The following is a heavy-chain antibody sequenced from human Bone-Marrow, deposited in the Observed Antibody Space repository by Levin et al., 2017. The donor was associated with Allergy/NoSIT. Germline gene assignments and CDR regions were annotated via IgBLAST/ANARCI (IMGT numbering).Heavy chain of an antibody. V-gene: IGHV3-48*03. J-gene: IGHJ4*02. Sequence: PGGSLRLSCATSGFDFSYYEMNWVRQAPGKGLEWVSYISGSGATTYYADSVKGRFTMSRDNDKNILYLQMNSLRADDTAVYYCARDRRGEGGRNSNYWGQGTLVSVSS. CDR3: ARDRRGEGGRNSNY. CDR2: ISGSGATT. D-gene: IGHD1-14*01. CDR1: GFDFSYYE.